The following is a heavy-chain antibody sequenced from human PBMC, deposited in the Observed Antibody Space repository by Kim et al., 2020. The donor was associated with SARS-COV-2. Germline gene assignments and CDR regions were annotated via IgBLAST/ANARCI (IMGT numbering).Heavy chain of an antibody. CDR1: GFSYNSYW. Sequence: GGSLRLSCAASGFSYNSYWMSWVRQAPGKGLEWVANIKKDGSEKHYVDSVKGRFTISRDNAKNSLYLHMNSLRPEDTAVYYCARLMGGASEHYGECFHHWGLGTLVTVSS. D-gene: IGHD2-8*01. CDR2: IKKDGSEK. J-gene: IGHJ1*01. CDR3: ARLMGGASEHYGECFHH. V-gene: IGHV3-7*01.